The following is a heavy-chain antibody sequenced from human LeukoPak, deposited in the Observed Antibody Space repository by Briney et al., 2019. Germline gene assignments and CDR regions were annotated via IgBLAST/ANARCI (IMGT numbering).Heavy chain of an antibody. D-gene: IGHD3-16*01. Sequence: SETLSLACTVSGGSISSSYWGWIRQPPGKGLEWIGYLYYSGSTNYNPSLKSRVTISIDTSKNQFSLKLTSVTAADSAVYYCARRSQENGLITANNWFDPWGQGTLVTVSS. CDR2: LYYSGST. CDR1: GGSISSSY. J-gene: IGHJ5*02. V-gene: IGHV4-59*08. CDR3: ARRSQENGLITANNWFDP.